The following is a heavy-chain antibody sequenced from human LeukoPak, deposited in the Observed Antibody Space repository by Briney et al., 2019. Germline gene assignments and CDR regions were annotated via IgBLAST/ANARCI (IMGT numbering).Heavy chain of an antibody. CDR1: GFTFSSYA. CDR3: ARGERAIAAAGTWVDY. Sequence: GGSLRLSCAASGFTFSSYAMSWVRQAPGKGLEWVSAISGSGDSTYYGDSVKGRFTISRDNSKNTLYLQMNSLRAEDTAVYYCARGERAIAAAGTWVDYWGQGTLVTVSS. CDR2: ISGSGDST. D-gene: IGHD6-13*01. V-gene: IGHV3-23*01. J-gene: IGHJ4*02.